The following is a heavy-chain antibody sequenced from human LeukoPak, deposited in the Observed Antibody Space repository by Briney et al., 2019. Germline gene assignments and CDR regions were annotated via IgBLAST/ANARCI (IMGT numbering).Heavy chain of an antibody. CDR2: IIPILGIA. CDR1: GYTFTSYG. CDR3: AREEGIAVAGHNNWFDP. J-gene: IGHJ5*02. Sequence: SVKVSCKASGYTFTSYGISWVRQAPGQGLEWMGRIIPILGIANYAQKFQGRVTITADKSTSTAYMELSSLRSEDTAVYYCAREEGIAVAGHNNWFDPWGQGTLVTVSS. V-gene: IGHV1-69*04. D-gene: IGHD6-19*01.